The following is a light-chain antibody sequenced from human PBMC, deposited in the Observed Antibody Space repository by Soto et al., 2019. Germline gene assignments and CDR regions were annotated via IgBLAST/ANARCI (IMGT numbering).Light chain of an antibody. CDR1: QTVGRF. J-gene: IGKJ4*01. CDR3: RQGSSWPLT. CDR2: DAS. V-gene: IGKV3-11*01. Sequence: EIVLTQSPDTLSLSPGERATLSCRASQTVGRFLAWYQQKPGQAPRLLIYDASKRATGIPARFSGGGSGTHFTLIISSLEPEDSAVYYCRQGSSWPLTFGGGTRVDLK.